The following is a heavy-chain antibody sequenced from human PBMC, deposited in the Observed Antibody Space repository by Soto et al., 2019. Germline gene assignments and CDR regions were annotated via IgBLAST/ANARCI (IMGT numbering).Heavy chain of an antibody. J-gene: IGHJ5*02. CDR2: IYYSGST. Sequence: SETLSLTCTVSGGSISSYYWSWIRQPPGKGLEWIGYIYYSGSTNYNPSLKSRVTISVDTSKNQFSLKLSSVTAADTAVYYCARHLEHFWDFDPWGQGTLVTVSS. CDR1: GGSISSYY. D-gene: IGHD3-3*02. CDR3: ARHLEHFWDFDP. V-gene: IGHV4-59*08.